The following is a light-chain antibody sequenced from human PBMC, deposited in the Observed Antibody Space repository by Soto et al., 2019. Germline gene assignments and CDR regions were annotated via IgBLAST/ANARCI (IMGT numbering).Light chain of an antibody. CDR2: DAS. J-gene: IGKJ1*01. V-gene: IGKV1-5*01. CDR1: QSISSW. CDR3: QQYNSYSVT. Sequence: DIQMTQSPSTLSASVGDRVTITCRASQSISSWLAWYQQKPGKAPKLLIYDASSLESGVPSRFSGSGSGTEFTLTISSLQPDDFAPYYCQQYNSYSVTFGQGTKVEIK.